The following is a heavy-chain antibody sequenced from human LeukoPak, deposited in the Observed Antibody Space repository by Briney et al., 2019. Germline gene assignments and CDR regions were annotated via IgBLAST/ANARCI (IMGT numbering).Heavy chain of an antibody. J-gene: IGHJ4*02. CDR2: ISSSGSTI. Sequence: PGGSLRLSCAASGFTFSSYEMNWVRQAPGKGLEWVSYISSSGSTIYYADSVKGRSTISRDNAKNSLYLQMNSLRAEDTAVYYCARSGAVAGTDSFDYWGQGTLVTVSS. D-gene: IGHD6-19*01. CDR1: GFTFSSYE. V-gene: IGHV3-48*03. CDR3: ARSGAVAGTDSFDY.